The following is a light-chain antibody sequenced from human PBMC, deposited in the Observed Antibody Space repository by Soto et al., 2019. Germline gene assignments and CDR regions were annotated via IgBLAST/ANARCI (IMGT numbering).Light chain of an antibody. J-gene: IGLJ2*01. Sequence: QSVLTQPPSASATPGQRVTISCSGSSSNIGSNSVNWYQQLPGTAPKLLIYNNNQRPSGVPDRFSGSKSGTSASLAISGLQSEDDADYYCAAWGDSLNGYLAFGGGTKVTVL. CDR1: SSNIGSNS. V-gene: IGLV1-44*01. CDR3: AAWGDSLNGYLA. CDR2: NNN.